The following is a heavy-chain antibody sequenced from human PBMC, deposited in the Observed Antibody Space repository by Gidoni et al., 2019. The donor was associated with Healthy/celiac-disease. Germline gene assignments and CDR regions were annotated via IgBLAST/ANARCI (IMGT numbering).Heavy chain of an antibody. CDR1: GFTVSSNY. J-gene: IGHJ3*02. D-gene: IGHD3-22*01. CDR3: ARDLAIPYDSSGYYWAGAFEI. V-gene: IGHV3-53*04. Sequence: EVQLVESGGGLVQPGGSLSLSCAASGFTVSSNYMRWVRQAPGKGLEWVSVIYSGGSTYDADSGKGRLTIYRHNSKNTLYLQMNSRRAEDTAVYYCARDLAIPYDSSGYYWAGAFEIWGQGTMVTVSS. CDR2: IYSGGST.